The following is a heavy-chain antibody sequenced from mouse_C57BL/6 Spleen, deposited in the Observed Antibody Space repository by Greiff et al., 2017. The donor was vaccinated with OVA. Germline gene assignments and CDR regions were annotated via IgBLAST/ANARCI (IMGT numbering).Heavy chain of an antibody. CDR3: ARDYEGYFDV. CDR1: GFTFSDYG. D-gene: IGHD2-4*01. V-gene: IGHV5-15*04. J-gene: IGHJ1*03. CDR2: ISNLAYSI. Sequence: EVKLVESGGGLVQPGGSLKLSCAASGFTFSDYGMAWVRQAPRKGPEWVAFISNLAYSIYYADTVTGRFTISRENAKNTLYLEMSSLRSEDTAMYYCARDYEGYFDVWGTGTTVTVSS.